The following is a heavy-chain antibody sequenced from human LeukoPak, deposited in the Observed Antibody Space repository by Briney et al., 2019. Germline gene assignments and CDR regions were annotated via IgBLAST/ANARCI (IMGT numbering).Heavy chain of an antibody. V-gene: IGHV3-74*03. CDR3: TRAGYSSGFDS. J-gene: IGHJ5*01. CDR1: GFTFSGYW. D-gene: IGHD6-19*01. CDR2: INSDGYSI. Sequence: GGSLRLSCSASGFTFSGYWMHWVRQAPGKGLVWVSRINSDGYSITYADSVKGRFTISRDNAKNTLYLQMNSLIAEDTAVYFCTRAGYSSGFDSWGQGTLVTVSS.